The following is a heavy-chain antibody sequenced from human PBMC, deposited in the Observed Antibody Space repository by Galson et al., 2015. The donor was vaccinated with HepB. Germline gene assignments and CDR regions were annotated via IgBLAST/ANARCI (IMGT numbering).Heavy chain of an antibody. CDR1: GFTFSSYS. J-gene: IGHJ4*02. V-gene: IGHV3-21*01. Sequence: SLRLSCAASGFTFSSYSMNWARQAPGKGLEWVSSISSSSSYIYYADSVKGRFTISRDNAKNSLYLQMNSLRAEDTAVYYCARGAEQLVQDFDYWGQGTLVTVSS. CDR3: ARGAEQLVQDFDY. D-gene: IGHD6-13*01. CDR2: ISSSSSYI.